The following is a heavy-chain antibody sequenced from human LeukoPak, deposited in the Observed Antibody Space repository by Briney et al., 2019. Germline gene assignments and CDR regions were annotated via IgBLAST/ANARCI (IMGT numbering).Heavy chain of an antibody. Sequence: PSETLSLTCTVSGGSISSHYWSWIRQPPGKGLEWIGYIYYSGKTNYNPSLKSRVTISLDMSKNQFSLKLSSVTAADTAVYYCARVLAVAGYGMDVWGQGTTVTVSS. CDR3: ARVLAVAGYGMDV. J-gene: IGHJ6*02. V-gene: IGHV4-59*11. CDR2: IYYSGKT. CDR1: GGSISSHY. D-gene: IGHD6-19*01.